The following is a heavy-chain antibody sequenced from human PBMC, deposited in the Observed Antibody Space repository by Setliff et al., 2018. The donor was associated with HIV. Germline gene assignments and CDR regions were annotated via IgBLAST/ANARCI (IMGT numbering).Heavy chain of an antibody. D-gene: IGHD3-10*01. CDR1: GGSISSYY. CDR2: FYYSGST. J-gene: IGHJ6*03. CDR3: ARSGFGYYYYYMDV. V-gene: IGHV4-59*12. Sequence: LSLTCTVSGGSISSYYWSWIRQPPGKGLEWIAYFYYSGSTNYNPSLKSRVTMSVDTSNHQFSLKLRSVTAADTAVYYCARSGFGYYYYYMDVWGKGTTVTVSS.